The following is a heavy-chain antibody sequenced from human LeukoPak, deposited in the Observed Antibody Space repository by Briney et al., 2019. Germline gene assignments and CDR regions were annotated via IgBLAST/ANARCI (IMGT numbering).Heavy chain of an antibody. CDR3: ARDGGTKGGYYFYFDY. CDR2: ISSNGGST. J-gene: IGHJ4*02. D-gene: IGHD3-22*01. CDR1: GFTFSSYA. V-gene: IGHV3-64*01. Sequence: GGSLRLSCAASGFTFSSYAMHWVRQAPGKGLEYVSAISSNGGSTYYANSVKGRFTISRDNSKNTLYLQMGSLRAEDRAVYYCARDGGTKGGYYFYFDYWGQGTLVTVSS.